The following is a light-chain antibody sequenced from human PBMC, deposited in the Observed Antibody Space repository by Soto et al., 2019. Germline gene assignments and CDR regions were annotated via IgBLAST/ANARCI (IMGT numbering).Light chain of an antibody. Sequence: EIVLTQSPGTLSVSPGERVILSCRASPSVSSNFVAWYQQKPVQAPRLLISGAFNRATGVPGRFSGGGSGTDFPLTISRLEAEDFAEYYCQQDGSAPRTFGPGTKV. CDR1: PSVSSNF. CDR3: QQDGSAPRT. V-gene: IGKV3-20*01. CDR2: GAF. J-gene: IGKJ1*01.